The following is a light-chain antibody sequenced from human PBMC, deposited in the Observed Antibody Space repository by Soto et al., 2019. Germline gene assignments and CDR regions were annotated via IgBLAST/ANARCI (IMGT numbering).Light chain of an antibody. CDR3: QDYSKWPLFT. Sequence: EIVVTQSPGILSVSPGDRATLSCRASQSVGRNLAWYQQKPGQAPTLLIYSASTRATGLPARFSGSGSGTDFTLTTSSLLSEDFAVYYGQDYSKWPLFTFGPGTRVDIK. CDR2: SAS. J-gene: IGKJ3*01. CDR1: QSVGRN. V-gene: IGKV3-15*01.